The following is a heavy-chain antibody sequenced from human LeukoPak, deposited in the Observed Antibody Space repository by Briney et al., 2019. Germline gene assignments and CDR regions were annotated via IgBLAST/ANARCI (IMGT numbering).Heavy chain of an antibody. J-gene: IGHJ5*02. CDR1: GGSFSGYY. CDR3: ASRSYCSSTSCYENWFDP. CDR2: INHSGST. V-gene: IGHV4-34*01. D-gene: IGHD2-2*01. Sequence: SETLSLTCAVYGGSFSGYYWSWIRQPPAKGREWIGEINHSGSTNYNPSLKSRVTISVDTSKNQFSLKLSSVTAADTAVYYCASRSYCSSTSCYENWFDPWGQGTLVTVSS.